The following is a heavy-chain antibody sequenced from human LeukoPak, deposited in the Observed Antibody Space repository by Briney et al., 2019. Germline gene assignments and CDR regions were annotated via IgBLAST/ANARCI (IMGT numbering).Heavy chain of an antibody. CDR1: GFTFSSYW. CDR2: IKQDGSEK. J-gene: IGHJ6*03. V-gene: IGHV3-7*01. Sequence: PGGSLRLSCAASGFTFSSYWMSWVRRAPGKGLEWVANIKQDGSEKYYVDSVKGRFTISRDNAKNSLYLQMNSLRAEDTAVYYCARVSSSTSLFVYYYMDVWGKGTTVTVSS. CDR3: ARVSSSTSLFVYYYMDV. D-gene: IGHD6-6*01.